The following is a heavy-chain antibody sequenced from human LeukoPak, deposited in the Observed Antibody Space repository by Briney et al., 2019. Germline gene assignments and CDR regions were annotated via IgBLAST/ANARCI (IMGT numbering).Heavy chain of an antibody. CDR1: GFAFSTYG. Sequence: PGGSPRLSCAASGFAFSTYGMHWVRQAPGKGLEWVTTISIDGSDKYYADSVKGRFTISRDNSENTLCLQMNSLRAEDTAVYYCAKGYFGNYFDCWGQGALVTVSS. J-gene: IGHJ4*02. CDR3: AKGYFGNYFDC. D-gene: IGHD2/OR15-2a*01. V-gene: IGHV3-30*18. CDR2: ISIDGSDK.